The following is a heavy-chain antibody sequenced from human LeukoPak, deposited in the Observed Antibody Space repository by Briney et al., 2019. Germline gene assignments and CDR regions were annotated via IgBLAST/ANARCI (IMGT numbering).Heavy chain of an antibody. CDR3: ARGRFGEWDY. CDR1: GGSISSYY. V-gene: IGHV4-59*01. Sequence: PSETLSLTCTVSGGSISSYYWSWIRQPPGKGLEWIGYIYYSGSTNYNPSLKSRVTISVDTSKNQFSLKRSSVTAADTAVYYCARGRFGEWDYWGQGTLVTVSS. J-gene: IGHJ4*02. D-gene: IGHD3-10*01. CDR2: IYYSGST.